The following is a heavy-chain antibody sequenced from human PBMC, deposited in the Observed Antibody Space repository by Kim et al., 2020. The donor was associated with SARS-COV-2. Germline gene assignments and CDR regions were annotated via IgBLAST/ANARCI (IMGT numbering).Heavy chain of an antibody. CDR1: GHPITSGYF. Sequence: SETLSLTCAVAGHPITSGYFWGWIRQSPGKGLERIGSTYQSGTTYYNPSLKSRVSISIETSKDQFSLRLNSATAADTAVYYCTSKYYYDSGGYYYAYWGGRETLVTVSS. D-gene: IGHD3-22*01. V-gene: IGHV4-38-2*01. J-gene: IGHJ4*01. CDR3: TSKYYYDSGGYYYAYW. CDR2: TYQSGTT.